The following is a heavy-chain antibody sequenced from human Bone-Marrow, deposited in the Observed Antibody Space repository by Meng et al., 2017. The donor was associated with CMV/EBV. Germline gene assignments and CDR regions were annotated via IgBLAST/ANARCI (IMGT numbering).Heavy chain of an antibody. V-gene: IGHV4-59*01. J-gene: IGHJ4*02. CDR2: IYYSGST. Sequence: SETLSLTCTVSGGSISSYYWSWIRQPPGKGLEWIGYIYYSGSTNYNPSLKSRVTISVDTSKNQFSLKLSSVTAADTAVYYCARGPLYYDCWSGSYFDYWGQGTLVTVSS. CDR1: GGSISSYY. CDR3: ARGPLYYDCWSGSYFDY. D-gene: IGHD3-3*01.